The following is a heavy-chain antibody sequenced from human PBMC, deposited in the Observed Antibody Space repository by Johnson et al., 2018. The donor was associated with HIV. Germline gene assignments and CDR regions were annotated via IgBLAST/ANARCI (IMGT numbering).Heavy chain of an antibody. CDR3: ARELRQVAAFDI. CDR2: ISGSGGST. V-gene: IGHV3-23*04. J-gene: IGHJ3*02. CDR1: GFTFSSYA. Sequence: VQLVESGGGVVQPGRSLRLSCAASGFTFSSYAMSWVRQAPGKGREWVSAISGSGGSTYYADSVTGRFTITRDNSKNTLYLQMTGLRAEDTAVYYCARELRQVAAFDIWGQGTMVTVSS. D-gene: IGHD2-15*01.